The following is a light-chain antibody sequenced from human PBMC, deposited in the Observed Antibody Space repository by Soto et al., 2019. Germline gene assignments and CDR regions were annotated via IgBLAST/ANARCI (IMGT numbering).Light chain of an antibody. Sequence: DIVMPQSPGTLSVSPGAXATPSRRASQSVSSNLAWYQQKPGQAPSLLIFGASPRATGVPARFSGGGSWTLFTLTICSLQSEDFGIYYCQQYNTWPWTFGQGTKVDIK. CDR3: QQYNTWPWT. CDR2: GAS. J-gene: IGKJ1*01. CDR1: QSVSSN. V-gene: IGKV3-15*01.